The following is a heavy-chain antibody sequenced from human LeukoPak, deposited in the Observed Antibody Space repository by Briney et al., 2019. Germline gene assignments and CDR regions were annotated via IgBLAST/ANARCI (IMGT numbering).Heavy chain of an antibody. Sequence: ERSLRLSCAASGFTFSSYGMHWVRQVPGKGLEWVAVIWYDGSDKYYADSMKGRFTISRDNSKNTSYLQMNSLRAEDTAIYYCVRDRCSGGNCYFDYWGQGTLVTVSS. V-gene: IGHV3-33*01. J-gene: IGHJ4*02. CDR3: VRDRCSGGNCYFDY. D-gene: IGHD2-15*01. CDR1: GFTFSSYG. CDR2: IWYDGSDK.